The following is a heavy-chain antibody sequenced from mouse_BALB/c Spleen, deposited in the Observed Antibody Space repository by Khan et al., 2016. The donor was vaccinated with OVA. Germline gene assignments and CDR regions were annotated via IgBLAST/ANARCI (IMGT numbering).Heavy chain of an antibody. CDR2: ITPRSDYT. Sequence: QVQLKESGAELARPGASVRMSCKASGYTFTSNTMHWVKQRPGQGLEWIGYITPRSDYTNYNQNFKDKATLTADKSSSTAYMQLSSLTSEDSAVYYCARRTTGYTMDYWGQGTSVTVAS. CDR3: ARRTTGYTMDY. CDR1: GYTFTSNT. J-gene: IGHJ4*01. D-gene: IGHD2-14*01. V-gene: IGHV1-4*01.